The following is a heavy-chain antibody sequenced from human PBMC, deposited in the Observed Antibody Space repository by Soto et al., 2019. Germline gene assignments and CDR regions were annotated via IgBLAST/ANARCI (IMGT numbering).Heavy chain of an antibody. CDR3: ARPIPGFRHSPGYFDI. D-gene: IGHD2-15*01. CDR1: GFRFSNYW. Sequence: GESLKISCTGSGFRFSNYWIAWVRQMPGKGLEWMGIIYPGDSDTTYSPSFQGQVTISADKSINTAYLQWSTLKASDTAMYFCARPIPGFRHSPGYFDIWCQGTLVTVSS. J-gene: IGHJ4*02. CDR2: IYPGDSDT. V-gene: IGHV5-51*01.